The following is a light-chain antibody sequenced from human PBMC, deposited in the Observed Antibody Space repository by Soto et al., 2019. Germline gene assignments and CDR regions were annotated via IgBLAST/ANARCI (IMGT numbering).Light chain of an antibody. Sequence: QSALTQPASVSGSPGQSITISCTGTSSDVGGYNYVSWYQQHPGKAPKLMIYEVSNRPSGVSNRFSGSKSGNTASLTISGLQADDEADYYCSSYTSNSTPYVVFGGGTKLTVL. CDR3: SSYTSNSTPYVV. V-gene: IGLV2-14*01. J-gene: IGLJ2*01. CDR1: SSDVGGYNY. CDR2: EVS.